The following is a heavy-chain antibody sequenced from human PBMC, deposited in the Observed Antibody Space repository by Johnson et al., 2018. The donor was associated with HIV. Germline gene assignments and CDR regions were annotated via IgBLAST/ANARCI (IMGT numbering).Heavy chain of an antibody. V-gene: IGHV3-33*01. D-gene: IGHD6-6*01. J-gene: IGHJ3*02. Sequence: QVQLVESGGGVVQPGRSLRLSCAASGFTFSNYGMHWVRQAPGKGLEWVAVIWYDGSNKYYTDSVKGRFTISRDNSKNTLYLQMNSLRAEDTAVYYFARDIRTGPFGYSSSSRGGVSLPNDAFDIWGQGTIVTVS. CDR3: ARDIRTGPFGYSSSSRGGVSLPNDAFDI. CDR1: GFTFSNYG. CDR2: IWYDGSNK.